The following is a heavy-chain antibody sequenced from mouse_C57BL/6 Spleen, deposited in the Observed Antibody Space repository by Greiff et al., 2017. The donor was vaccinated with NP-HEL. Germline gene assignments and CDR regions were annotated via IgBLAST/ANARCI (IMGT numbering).Heavy chain of an antibody. CDR1: GFTFSDYY. Sequence: EVMLVESEGGLVQPGSSMKLSCTASGFTFSDYYMAWVRQVPEKGLEWVANINYDGSSTYYLDSLKSRFIISRDNAKNILYLQMSSLKSEDTATYYCARDGGSSGYWYYFDYWGQGTTLTVSS. J-gene: IGHJ2*01. D-gene: IGHD3-2*02. CDR2: INYDGSST. V-gene: IGHV5-16*01. CDR3: ARDGGSSGYWYYFDY.